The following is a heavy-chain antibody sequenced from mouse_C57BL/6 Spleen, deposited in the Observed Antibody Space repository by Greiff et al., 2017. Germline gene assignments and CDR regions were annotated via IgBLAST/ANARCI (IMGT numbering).Heavy chain of an antibody. J-gene: IGHJ4*01. CDR3: ARGGDEVYAMDY. D-gene: IGHD3-3*01. V-gene: IGHV1-52*01. CDR2: IDPSDSET. Sequence: QVQLQQPGAELVRPGSSVKLSCKASGYTFTSYWMHWVKQRPIQGLEWIGNIDPSDSETHYNQKFKDKVTMTVDKATSTAYMQLSSLTSEDSAVYDCARGGDEVYAMDYWGQGTSDTVSS. CDR1: GYTFTSYW.